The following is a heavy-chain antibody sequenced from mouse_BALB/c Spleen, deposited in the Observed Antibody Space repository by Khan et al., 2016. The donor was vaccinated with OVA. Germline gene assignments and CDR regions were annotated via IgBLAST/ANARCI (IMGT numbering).Heavy chain of an antibody. V-gene: IGHV3-6*02. CDR2: ISYDGSN. D-gene: IGHD3-1*01. CDR3: ARGARATYSFDY. Sequence: EVKLEESGPGLVKPSQSLSLTCSVTGYSITSGYYWNWIRQFPGNKLEWMGYISYDGSNNYNPSLKNRISITRDTSKNQFFLKLNSVTTEDTVTXYCARGARATYSFDYWGQGTTLTVSS. CDR1: GYSITSGYY. J-gene: IGHJ2*01.